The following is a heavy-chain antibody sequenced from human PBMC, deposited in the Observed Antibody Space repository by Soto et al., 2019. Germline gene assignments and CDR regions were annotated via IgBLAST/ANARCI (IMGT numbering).Heavy chain of an antibody. CDR3: ARDQRLELRYYFDY. V-gene: IGHV1-3*01. D-gene: IGHD1-7*01. Sequence: GASVKVSCKASGYTFTSYAMHWVRQAPGQRLEWMGWINAGNGNTKYSQKFQGRVTITRDTSASTAYMELSSLRSEDTAVYYCARDQRLELRYYFDYWGQGTLVTVS. CDR1: GYTFTSYA. J-gene: IGHJ4*02. CDR2: INAGNGNT.